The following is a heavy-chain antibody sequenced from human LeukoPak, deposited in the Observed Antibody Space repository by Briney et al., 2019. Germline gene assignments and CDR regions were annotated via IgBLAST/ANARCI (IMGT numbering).Heavy chain of an antibody. CDR3: AAGGGAFDI. Sequence: QTLSLTCAIFGDSVSSSSAAWNWIRLSPSRGLEWLGRTYYRSKWYNDYGLSVKGRITIMPDTSKNRFSLQLNSMTPEDTAVYYCAAGGGAFDIWGQGTMVTVSS. J-gene: IGHJ3*02. V-gene: IGHV6-1*01. CDR2: TYYRSKWYN. D-gene: IGHD3-16*01. CDR1: GDSVSSSSAA.